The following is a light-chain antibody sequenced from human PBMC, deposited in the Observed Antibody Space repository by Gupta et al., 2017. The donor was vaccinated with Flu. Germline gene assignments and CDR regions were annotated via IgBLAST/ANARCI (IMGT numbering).Light chain of an antibody. CDR2: LDPDGRH. Sequence: RGRSGYAIACHQQRPEKGPRLLMKLDPDGRHIEGDGIPDRFSGSSSGAGRHLTISSLRSDDGAAYYCQTWGTAIWVFGGGTKLTVL. V-gene: IGLV4-69*01. CDR3: QTWGTAIWV. CDR1: RGRSGYA. J-gene: IGLJ3*02.